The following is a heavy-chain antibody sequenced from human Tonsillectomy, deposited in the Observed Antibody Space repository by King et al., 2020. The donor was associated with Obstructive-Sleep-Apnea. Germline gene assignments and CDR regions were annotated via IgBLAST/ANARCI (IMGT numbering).Heavy chain of an antibody. V-gene: IGHV4-4*02. CDR3: ARSGELLCFDY. CDR1: GGSISSSNW. CDR2: IYHSGRI. D-gene: IGHD1-7*01. Sequence: VQLQESGPGLVKPSGNLSLTCAVSGGSISSSNWWNWVRQPPGKGLEWIGGIYHSGRINYNPSLRSRVTISVDKSKNQFSLKVSSVTATDTAVYYCARSGELLCFDYWGQGTLVTVSS. J-gene: IGHJ4*02.